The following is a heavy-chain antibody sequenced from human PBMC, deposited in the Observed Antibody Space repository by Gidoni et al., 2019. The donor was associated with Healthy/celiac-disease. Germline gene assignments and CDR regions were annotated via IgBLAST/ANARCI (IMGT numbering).Heavy chain of an antibody. J-gene: IGHJ4*02. Sequence: QVQLVESGGGGVQPGRSLRLSRAASGFTFSSYGMHWVRQAPGKGLEWVAVISYDGSNKYYADSVKGRFTISRDNSKNTLYLQMNSLRAEDTAVYYCAKESPTGTNFYYFDYWGQGTLVTVSS. D-gene: IGHD1-7*01. CDR2: ISYDGSNK. V-gene: IGHV3-30*18. CDR3: AKESPTGTNFYYFDY. CDR1: GFTFSSYG.